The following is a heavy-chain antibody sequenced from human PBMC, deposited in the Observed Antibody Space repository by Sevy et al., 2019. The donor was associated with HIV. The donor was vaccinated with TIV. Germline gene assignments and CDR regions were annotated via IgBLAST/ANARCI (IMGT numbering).Heavy chain of an antibody. CDR1: GFTFSNYA. CDR2: INNGGST. V-gene: IGHV3-23*01. CDR3: VSGDTTMITDLDY. D-gene: IGHD5-18*01. J-gene: IGHJ4*02. Sequence: GGSLRLSCGASGFTFSNYAMSWVRQAPGKGPEWASGINNGGSTYYADSVKGRFTISRDNSKKMVLLQMNSLRAEDTAVYYCVSGDTTMITDLDYWGQGALVTVSS.